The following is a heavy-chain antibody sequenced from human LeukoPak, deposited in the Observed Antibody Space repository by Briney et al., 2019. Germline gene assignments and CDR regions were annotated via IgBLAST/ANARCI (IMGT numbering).Heavy chain of an antibody. CDR2: IRYDGSNK. J-gene: IGHJ4*02. D-gene: IGHD3-22*01. V-gene: IGHV3-30*02. CDR1: GFTFSNYG. Sequence: GGSLRLSCAASGFTFSNYGLHWVRQAPGKGLEWVTFIRYDGSNKYYADSVKGRFTISRDNSKNTLYLQMNSLRAEDTAVYYCAKDQWEERVVVIHNWGQGTLVTVSS. CDR3: AKDQWEERVVVIHN.